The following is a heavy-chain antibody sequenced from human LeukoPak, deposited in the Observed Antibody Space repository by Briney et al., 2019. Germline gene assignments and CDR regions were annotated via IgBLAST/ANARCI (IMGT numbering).Heavy chain of an antibody. CDR2: INTDCGGT. CDR3: AKWGATTNY. V-gene: IGHV1-2*02. D-gene: IGHD1-26*01. Sequence: ASVKVSCKASGYTFTGSYIHWVRQAPGQSLEWMGWINTDCGGTHIAQKFQGRVTMTTDTSISTAYVEVTRLQSDDTAVYYCAKWGATTNYWGQGTLVTVSS. J-gene: IGHJ4*02. CDR1: GYTFTGSY.